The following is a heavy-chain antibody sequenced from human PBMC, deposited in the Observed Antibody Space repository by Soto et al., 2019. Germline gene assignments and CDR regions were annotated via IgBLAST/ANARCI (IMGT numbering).Heavy chain of an antibody. J-gene: IGHJ6*02. CDR3: AREDTAMVGADGYYYYGMDV. CDR2: IIPIFGTA. D-gene: IGHD5-18*01. V-gene: IGHV1-69*01. Sequence: QVQLVQSGAEVKKPGSSVKVSCKASGGTFSSYAISWVRQAPGQGLEWMGWIIPIFGTANYAQKFQGRVTITADESTSTAYMELSSLRSEDTAVYYCAREDTAMVGADGYYYYGMDVWGQGTTVTVSS. CDR1: GGTFSSYA.